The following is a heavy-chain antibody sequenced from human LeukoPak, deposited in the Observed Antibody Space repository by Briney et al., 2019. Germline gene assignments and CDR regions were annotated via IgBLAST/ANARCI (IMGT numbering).Heavy chain of an antibody. J-gene: IGHJ3*02. Sequence: PGRSLRLSCAASGFTFSSYAMHWVRQAPGKGLEWVAVISYDGSNKYYADSVKGRFTISRDNSKDTLYLQMNSLRAEDTAVYYCARPYYDILTADLLSAFDIWGQGTMVTVSS. CDR1: GFTFSSYA. CDR3: ARPYYDILTADLLSAFDI. D-gene: IGHD3-9*01. CDR2: ISYDGSNK. V-gene: IGHV3-30-3*01.